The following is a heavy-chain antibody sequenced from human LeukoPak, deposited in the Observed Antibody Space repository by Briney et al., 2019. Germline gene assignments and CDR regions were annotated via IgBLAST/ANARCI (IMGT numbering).Heavy chain of an antibody. J-gene: IGHJ4*02. D-gene: IGHD5-18*01. CDR3: AREAPIRGYVGSGDY. CDR1: GGSISSGDYY. Sequence: PSETLSLTCTVSGGSISSGDYYWSWIRQPPGKGLEWIGYIYYSGSTYYNPSLKSRVTISVDTSKNQFSLKLSSVTAADTAVYYCAREAPIRGYVGSGDYWGQGTLVTVSS. V-gene: IGHV4-30-4*01. CDR2: IYYSGST.